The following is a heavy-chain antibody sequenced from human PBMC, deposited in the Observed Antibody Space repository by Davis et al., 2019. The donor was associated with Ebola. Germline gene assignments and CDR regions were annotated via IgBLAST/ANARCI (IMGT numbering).Heavy chain of an antibody. CDR3: ARGNLHFANYFSY. V-gene: IGHV4-31*03. Sequence: SETLSLTCTVSGGSISSGGYYWSWIRQHPGKGLEWIGYIYYSGSTYYNPSLKSRVTISVDTSKNQFSLKLSSVTAADTAVYYCARGNLHFANYFSYWGQGTLVTVSS. CDR1: GGSISSGGYY. J-gene: IGHJ4*02. CDR2: IYYSGST. D-gene: IGHD1-7*01.